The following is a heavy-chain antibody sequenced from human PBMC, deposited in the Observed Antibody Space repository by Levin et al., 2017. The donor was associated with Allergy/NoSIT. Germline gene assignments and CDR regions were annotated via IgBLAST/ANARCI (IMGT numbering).Heavy chain of an antibody. CDR3: ARQLGNFWSGYNYFDY. D-gene: IGHD3-3*01. J-gene: IGHJ4*02. CDR1: GFTFSSYE. V-gene: IGHV3-48*03. CDR2: ISSSGSTI. Sequence: LKISCAASGFTFSSYEMNWVRQAPGKGLEWVSYISSSGSTIYYADSVKGRFTISRDNAKNSLYLQMNSLRAEDTAVYYCARQLGNFWSGYNYFDYWGQGTLVTVSS.